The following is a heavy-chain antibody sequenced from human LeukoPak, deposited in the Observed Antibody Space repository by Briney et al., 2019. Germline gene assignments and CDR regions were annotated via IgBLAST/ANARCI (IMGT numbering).Heavy chain of an antibody. Sequence: GGSLRLSCAASGFTFSSYAMSWVRQAPGKGLEWVSAISGSGGSTYYADSVKGRFTISRDNSKNTLYLQMNSLRAEDTAVYYCAKDLITMVRGVIFGMDVWGQGTTVTVSS. CDR3: AKDLITMVRGVIFGMDV. CDR1: GFTFSSYA. CDR2: ISGSGGST. D-gene: IGHD3-10*01. J-gene: IGHJ6*02. V-gene: IGHV3-23*01.